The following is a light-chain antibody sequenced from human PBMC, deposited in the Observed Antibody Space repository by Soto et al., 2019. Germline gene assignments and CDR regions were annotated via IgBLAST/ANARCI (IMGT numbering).Light chain of an antibody. J-gene: IGKJ1*01. CDR2: SSS. CDR3: LQDYAFPWT. CDR1: QHIRND. V-gene: IGKV1-6*01. Sequence: AIRMTQSPSSLSASVGDRVTITCRASQHIRNDLGWYQQKPGRAPKLLIYSSSTLQSGDPSRFNGSGSGTDFTLSISSLQPEDFATYYCLQDYAFPWTFGQGTNVEVK.